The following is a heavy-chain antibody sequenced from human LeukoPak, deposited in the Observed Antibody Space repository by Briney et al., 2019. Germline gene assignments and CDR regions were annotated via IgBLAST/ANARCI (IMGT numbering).Heavy chain of an antibody. Sequence: PSQTLSLTCTVSGGSISSGGYYWSWVRQHPGKGLEWIGYIYYSGSTYYNPSLKSRVTISVDTSKNQFSLKLSSVTAADTAVYYCARDRGGYYGSGTKFDPWGQGTLSPSPQ. CDR1: GGSISSGGYY. V-gene: IGHV4-31*03. D-gene: IGHD3-10*01. CDR2: IYYSGST. CDR3: ARDRGGYYGSGTKFDP. J-gene: IGHJ5*02.